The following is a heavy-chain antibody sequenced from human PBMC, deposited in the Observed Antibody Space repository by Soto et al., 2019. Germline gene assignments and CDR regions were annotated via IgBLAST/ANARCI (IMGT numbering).Heavy chain of an antibody. J-gene: IGHJ1*01. D-gene: IGHD2-15*01. Sequence: QVQRVQSGAEVKKPGASLKVSGKASGYTFTSYDINWVRQATGQGLEWMGWMNPNTGNTGYAQKFQGRVTMTGNTSISTAYMELSSVRSEDTAVYYCARETVGYFQHWGQGTLVTVSS. CDR3: ARETVGYFQH. CDR1: GYTFTSYD. CDR2: MNPNTGNT. V-gene: IGHV1-8*01.